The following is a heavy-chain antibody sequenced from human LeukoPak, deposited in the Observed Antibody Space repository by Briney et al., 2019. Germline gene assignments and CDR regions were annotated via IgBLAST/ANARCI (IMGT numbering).Heavy chain of an antibody. CDR3: ARVGSSSPRFYYYYYMDV. V-gene: IGHV4-59*11. D-gene: IGHD6-6*01. J-gene: IGHJ6*03. Sequence: PSETLSLTCTVSGGSISSHYWSWIRQPPGKGLEWIGYIYYSGSTNYNPSLKSRVTISVDTSKNQFSLKLSSVTAADTAVYYCARVGSSSPRFYYYYYMDVWGKGTTVTVSS. CDR2: IYYSGST. CDR1: GGSISSHY.